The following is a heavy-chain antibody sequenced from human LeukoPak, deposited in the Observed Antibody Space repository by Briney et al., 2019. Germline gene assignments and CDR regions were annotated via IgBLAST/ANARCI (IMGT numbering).Heavy chain of an antibody. D-gene: IGHD3-10*01. CDR2: ISYDGSNK. Sequence: GGSLRLSCAASGFTFSSYAMHWVRQAPGKGLEWVAVISYDGSNKYYADSVKGRFTISRDNSKNTLYLQMNSLRAEDTAAYYCARGRSAALLWFGELARFDYWGQGTLVTVSS. J-gene: IGHJ4*02. V-gene: IGHV3-30-3*01. CDR3: ARGRSAALLWFGELARFDY. CDR1: GFTFSSYA.